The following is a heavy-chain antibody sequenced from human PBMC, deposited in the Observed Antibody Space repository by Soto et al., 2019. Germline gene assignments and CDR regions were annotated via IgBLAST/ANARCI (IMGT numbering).Heavy chain of an antibody. Sequence: GQLLESGGGRVQPGGSLRLSCAASGFTFSSFAMNWVRLPPGRGLEWVAAVTSSASSTHYADSVKGRFTISRDNSKNTLYLQMNSLRADDTAVYYCAKGGAVLLDPFDVWGQGTMVTVSS. CDR1: GFTFSSFA. CDR2: VTSSASST. V-gene: IGHV3-23*01. D-gene: IGHD1-26*01. CDR3: AKGGAVLLDPFDV. J-gene: IGHJ3*01.